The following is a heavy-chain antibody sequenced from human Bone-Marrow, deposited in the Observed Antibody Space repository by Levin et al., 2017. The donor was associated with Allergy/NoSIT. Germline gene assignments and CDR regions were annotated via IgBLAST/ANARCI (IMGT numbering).Heavy chain of an antibody. V-gene: IGHV4-59*01. D-gene: IGHD5-24*01. CDR1: GGSISNYY. Sequence: ASQTLSLTCTVSGGSISNYYWNWIRQPPGKGLEWIGYIYYTGSANYNPSLKSRVTISVDTSKNQFSLKLSSVTAADTAVYYCARGRDGYTQSDYWGQGTLVAVSS. CDR3: ARGRDGYTQSDY. J-gene: IGHJ4*02. CDR2: IYYTGSA.